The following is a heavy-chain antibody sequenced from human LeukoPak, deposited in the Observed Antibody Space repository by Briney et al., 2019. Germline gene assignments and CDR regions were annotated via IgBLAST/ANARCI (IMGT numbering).Heavy chain of an antibody. D-gene: IGHD6-13*01. Sequence: GGSLRLSCAASGFTFSSYAMSWVRQAPGKGLEWVSAISGSGGSTYYADSVKGRFTISRDNSKDTLYLQMNSLRAEDTAVYYCAKDQGSVAAAVSWFDPWGQGTLVTVSS. CDR1: GFTFSSYA. CDR3: AKDQGSVAAAVSWFDP. CDR2: ISGSGGST. J-gene: IGHJ5*02. V-gene: IGHV3-23*01.